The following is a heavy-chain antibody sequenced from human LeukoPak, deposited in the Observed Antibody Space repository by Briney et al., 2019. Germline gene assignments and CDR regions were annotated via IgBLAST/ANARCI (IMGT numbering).Heavy chain of an antibody. Sequence: GGSLRLSCAASGFTFSSYSMNWVRQAPGKGLGWVSSISSSSSYIYYADSVKGRFTISRDNAKNSLYLQMNSLRAEDTAVYYCARGGMLNQLNIWGQGTMVTASS. CDR1: GFTFSSYS. CDR2: ISSSSSYI. J-gene: IGHJ3*02. CDR3: ARGGMLNQLNI. V-gene: IGHV3-21*01. D-gene: IGHD3-10*02.